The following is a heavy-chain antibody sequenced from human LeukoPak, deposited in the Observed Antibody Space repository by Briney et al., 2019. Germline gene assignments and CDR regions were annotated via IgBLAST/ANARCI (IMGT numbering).Heavy chain of an antibody. Sequence: GGSLRLSCAASGFTFSSDWMHWVRQAPGKGLVWVSRINRDGSSRSYADSVKGRFTISRDNAKNSLYLQMNSLRAEDTAVYYCAREQEIGGYWGQGTLVTVSS. V-gene: IGHV3-74*01. J-gene: IGHJ4*02. CDR3: AREQEIGGY. D-gene: IGHD4-23*01. CDR1: GFTFSSDW. CDR2: INRDGSSR.